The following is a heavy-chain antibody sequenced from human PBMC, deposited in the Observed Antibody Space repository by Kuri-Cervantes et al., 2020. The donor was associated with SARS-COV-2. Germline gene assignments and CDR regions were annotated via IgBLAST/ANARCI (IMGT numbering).Heavy chain of an antibody. Sequence: SQTLSLTCAVHGGSFSGYYWSWIRQPPGKGLEWIGEINHSGSTNYNPSLKSRVTISVDTSKNQFSLKLSSVTAADTAVYYCARETSGYEYYFDYWGQGTLVTVSS. CDR1: GGSFSGYY. CDR3: ARETSGYEYYFDY. V-gene: IGHV4-34*01. D-gene: IGHD5-12*01. CDR2: INHSGST. J-gene: IGHJ4*02.